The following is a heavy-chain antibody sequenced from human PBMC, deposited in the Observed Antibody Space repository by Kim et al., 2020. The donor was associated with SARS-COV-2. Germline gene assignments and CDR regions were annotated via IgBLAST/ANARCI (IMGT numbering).Heavy chain of an antibody. V-gene: IGHV3-23*01. J-gene: IGHJ4*02. Sequence: GGSLRLSCAASGVTFSTSAMSWVRQAPGKGPEWVSSIGIIGTSEYYTDSVKGRFTISRDDSKNTLYLQMNSLRAEDTAVYYCAKFLMVSTSSWADYFDCWGQGTLVTVSS. CDR1: GVTFSTSA. CDR2: IGIIGTSE. CDR3: AKFLMVSTSSWADYFDC. D-gene: IGHD6-13*01.